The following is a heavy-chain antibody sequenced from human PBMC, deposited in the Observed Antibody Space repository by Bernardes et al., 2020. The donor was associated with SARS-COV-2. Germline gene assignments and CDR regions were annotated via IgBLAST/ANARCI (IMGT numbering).Heavy chain of an antibody. D-gene: IGHD1-1*01. CDR1: GYTFTGYY. CDR2: INPNSGGT. V-gene: IGHV1-2*02. J-gene: IGHJ5*02. CDR3: ARVLNWNDLEFDP. Sequence: ASVKVSCKASGYTFTGYYMHWVRQAPGQGLEWMGWINPNSGGTNYAQKFQGRVTMTRDTSISTAYMELSRLSSDDTAVYYCARVLNWNDLEFDPWGQGTLVTVSS.